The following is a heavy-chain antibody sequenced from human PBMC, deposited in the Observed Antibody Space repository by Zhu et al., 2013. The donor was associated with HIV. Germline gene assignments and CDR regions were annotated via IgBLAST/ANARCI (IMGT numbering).Heavy chain of an antibody. V-gene: IGHV1-69*12. CDR3: AREAYGGNSRSIIVDAFDI. J-gene: IGHJ3*02. D-gene: IGHD4-17*01. Sequence: QVQLVQSGAEVKKPGSSVKVSCKASGGTFSSYAISWVRQAPGQGLEWMGGIIPIFGTANYAQKFQGRVTITADESTSTAYMELSSLRSEDTAVYYCAREAYGGNSRSIIVDAFDIWGQGTMVTVSS. CDR2: IIPIFGTA. CDR1: GGTFSSYA.